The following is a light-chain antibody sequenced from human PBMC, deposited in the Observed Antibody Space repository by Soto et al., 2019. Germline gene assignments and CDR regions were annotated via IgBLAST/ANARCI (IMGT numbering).Light chain of an antibody. V-gene: IGLV2-14*01. J-gene: IGLJ2*01. CDR2: EVS. Sequence: QSVLTQPASVSGSPGQSISISCTGTSSDVGGYKYVSWYQQHPGKAPKLMIYEVSNRPSGVSHRFPGSKSGNTASLTISGLQAEDEADYYCSSYTSSTTVVFGGGTKLTVL. CDR3: SSYTSSTTVV. CDR1: SSDVGGYKY.